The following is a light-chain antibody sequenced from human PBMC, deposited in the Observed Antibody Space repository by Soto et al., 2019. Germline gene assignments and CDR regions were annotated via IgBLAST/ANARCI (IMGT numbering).Light chain of an antibody. V-gene: IGLV2-14*01. CDR1: TSDVGGYHF. CDR2: EVT. Sequence: QSVLTQPAFVSGSPGQSITLSCTGTTSDVGGYHFVSWYQQHPGKAPKLMIYEVTNRPSGVSDRFSGSKSGNTASLTISGLQAEDEADYYCYSYTTTSTYVFGSGTKVTVL. J-gene: IGLJ1*01. CDR3: YSYTTTSTYV.